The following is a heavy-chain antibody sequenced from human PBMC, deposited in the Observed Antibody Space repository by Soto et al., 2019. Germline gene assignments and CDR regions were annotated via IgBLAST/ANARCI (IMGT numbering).Heavy chain of an antibody. V-gene: IGHV1-2*02. Sequence: QVQLVQSGAEVKQPGASVPVSCRTSGYTFSSYTIHWVRQAPGQGLQWMGGITPYSDGTNYAPRFQGRVTMAANTSINTAYMVLRRLTSDDTATYYCARGHGRQNFDNWGQGTLVTVSS. J-gene: IGHJ4*02. CDR2: ITPYSDGT. CDR1: GYTFSSYT. CDR3: ARGHGRQNFDN.